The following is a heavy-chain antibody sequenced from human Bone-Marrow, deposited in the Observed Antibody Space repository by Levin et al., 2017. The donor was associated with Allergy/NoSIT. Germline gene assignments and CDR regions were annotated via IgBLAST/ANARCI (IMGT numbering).Heavy chain of an antibody. Sequence: SETLSLTCTVSGGSISSYYWSWIRQPPGKGLEWIGYIFYSGSTNYNPSLKSRVTISVDTSKNQFSLKLSSVTAADTAMYYCAREIYSSGPVDYWGQGTLVTVSS. CDR3: AREIYSSGPVDY. V-gene: IGHV4-59*01. J-gene: IGHJ4*02. D-gene: IGHD6-25*01. CDR1: GGSISSYY. CDR2: IFYSGST.